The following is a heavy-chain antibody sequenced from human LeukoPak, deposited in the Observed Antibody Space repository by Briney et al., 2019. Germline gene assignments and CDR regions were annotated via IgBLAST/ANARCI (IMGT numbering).Heavy chain of an antibody. J-gene: IGHJ4*02. D-gene: IGHD6-6*01. Sequence: PGRSLRLSCAASGFTFDDYAMHWVRQAPGKGLEWVSGISWNSGSIGYADSVKGRFTISRDNAKNSLYLQMNSLRAEDTAVYYCARGTRRGRTEYSFDYWGQGTLVTVSS. V-gene: IGHV3-9*01. CDR3: ARGTRRGRTEYSFDY. CDR1: GFTFDDYA. CDR2: ISWNSGSI.